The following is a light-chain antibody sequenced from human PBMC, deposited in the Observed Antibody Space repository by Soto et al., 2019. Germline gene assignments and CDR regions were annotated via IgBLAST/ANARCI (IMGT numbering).Light chain of an antibody. CDR3: LQYSNGPRT. CDR1: QSVGTS. V-gene: IGKV3-15*01. CDR2: GAT. Sequence: ETVMTQSPATLSVSPGEGATLSCKASQSVGTSLAWYLHKPGQAPRLLNFGATTRATGIPSRFSGGGYGAEFPLTINSLQSEDFELFYCLQYSNGPRTFGQGTKV. J-gene: IGKJ1*01.